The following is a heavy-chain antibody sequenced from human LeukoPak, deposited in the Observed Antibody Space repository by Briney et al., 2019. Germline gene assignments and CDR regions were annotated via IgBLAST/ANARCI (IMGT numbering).Heavy chain of an antibody. CDR1: GGTFSSYA. Sequence: GASVKVSCKASGGTFSSYAISWVRQAPGQGLEWMGRIIPILGIANYAQKFQGRVTITADKSTSTAYMELSSLRSEDTAVYYCARDSVSYYDGSGYPTHPYPIDYWGQGTLVTVSS. V-gene: IGHV1-69*04. CDR3: ARDSVSYYDGSGYPTHPYPIDY. D-gene: IGHD3-22*01. J-gene: IGHJ4*02. CDR2: IIPILGIA.